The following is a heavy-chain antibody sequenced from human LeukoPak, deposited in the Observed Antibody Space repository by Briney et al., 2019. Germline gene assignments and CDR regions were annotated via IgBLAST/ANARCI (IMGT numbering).Heavy chain of an antibody. J-gene: IGHJ4*02. CDR1: GGSISNFY. V-gene: IGHV4-59*01. Sequence: SETLSLTCTVSGGSISNFYWSWIRQPPGMGLEWIGYIHNSGSTKYNPSLKSRVTISVVTAKNQFSLKVSSVTAADTAVYYCARSPYYDSSGINFDYWGQGTLVTVSS. D-gene: IGHD3-22*01. CDR3: ARSPYYDSSGINFDY. CDR2: IHNSGST.